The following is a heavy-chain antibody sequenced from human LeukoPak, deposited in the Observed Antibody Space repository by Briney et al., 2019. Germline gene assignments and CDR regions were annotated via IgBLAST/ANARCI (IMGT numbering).Heavy chain of an antibody. CDR1: GGTFSSYA. Sequence: ASVNVSCTASGGTFSSYAISWVRQAPGQGLEWMGGIIPIFGTANYAQKFQGRVTITADESTSTAYMELSSLRSEDTAVYYCAREGPYCGGDCYSDYWGQGTLVTVSS. J-gene: IGHJ4*02. D-gene: IGHD2-21*02. V-gene: IGHV1-69*13. CDR3: AREGPYCGGDCYSDY. CDR2: IIPIFGTA.